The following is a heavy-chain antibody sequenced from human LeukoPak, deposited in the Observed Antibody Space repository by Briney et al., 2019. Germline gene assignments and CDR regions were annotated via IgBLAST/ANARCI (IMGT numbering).Heavy chain of an antibody. D-gene: IGHD3-22*01. Sequence: ASVNVSCKASGYTFTGYYMHWVRQAPGQGLEWMGWIKLNSGDTNYAQKFQGRVTMTRDTSISTGYMELSRLRSDDTAAYYCARSHYYDSSGYYTFDYWGQGTLVTVPS. CDR3: ARSHYYDSSGYYTFDY. CDR1: GYTFTGYY. J-gene: IGHJ4*02. CDR2: IKLNSGDT. V-gene: IGHV1-2*02.